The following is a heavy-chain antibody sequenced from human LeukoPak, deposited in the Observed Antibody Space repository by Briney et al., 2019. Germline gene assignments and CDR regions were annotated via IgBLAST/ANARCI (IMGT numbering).Heavy chain of an antibody. CDR2: ISYDGSNK. V-gene: IGHV3-30-3*01. J-gene: IGHJ4*02. CDR1: GFTFSSYA. CDR3: AREAGGIVVVIPSFDY. D-gene: IGHD3-22*01. Sequence: PGGSLRLSCAASGFTFSSYAMHWVRQAPGKGLEWVAVISYDGSNKYYADSVKGRFTISRDNSKNTLYLQMNSLRAEDTAVYYCAREAGGIVVVIPSFDYWGQGTLVTVSS.